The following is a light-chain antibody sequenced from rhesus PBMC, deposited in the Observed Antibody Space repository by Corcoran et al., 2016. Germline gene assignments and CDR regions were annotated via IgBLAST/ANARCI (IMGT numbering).Light chain of an antibody. J-gene: IGKJ1*01. CDR3: LQHSNWPWT. Sequence: EIVMTQSPATLSLSPGERATLSCRASQSVSSSLAWYQQKPGQAPRLLLYGASSRATGIPDRVSGSGSGTDFTLTISSLEPEDVAVYYCLQHSNWPWTFGQGTKVEIK. V-gene: IGKV3-24*01. CDR1: QSVSSS. CDR2: GAS.